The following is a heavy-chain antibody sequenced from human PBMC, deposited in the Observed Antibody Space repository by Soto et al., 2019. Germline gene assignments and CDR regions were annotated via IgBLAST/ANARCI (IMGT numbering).Heavy chain of an antibody. Sequence: QVQLQGSGPGLVKPSQTLSLSCTVSGGSISSSDYYWSWIRQPPGKGLEWIGYIHYSGTTYYNPSLRSRVTISVDTSKNQFSLKLSSVTAADTAVYYCASNYDSSENYWGQGTLVTVSS. CDR1: GGSISSSDYY. J-gene: IGHJ4*02. CDR3: ASNYDSSENY. D-gene: IGHD3-22*01. V-gene: IGHV4-30-4*01. CDR2: IHYSGTT.